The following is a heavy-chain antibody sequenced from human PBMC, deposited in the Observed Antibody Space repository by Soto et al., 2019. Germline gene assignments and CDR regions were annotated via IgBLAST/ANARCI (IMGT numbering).Heavy chain of an antibody. CDR3: ARPVVVTANDAFDI. Sequence: VKVSCKASGGTFSSYAISWVRQAPGQGLEWMGGIIPIFGTANYAQKFQGRVTITADESTSTAYMELSSLRSEDTAVYYCARPVVVTANDAFDIWGKGKMVTVSS. V-gene: IGHV1-69*13. CDR1: GGTFSSYA. J-gene: IGHJ3*02. CDR2: IIPIFGTA. D-gene: IGHD2-21*02.